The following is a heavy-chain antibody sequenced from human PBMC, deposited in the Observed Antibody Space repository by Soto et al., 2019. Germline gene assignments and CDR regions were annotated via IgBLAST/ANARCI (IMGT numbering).Heavy chain of an antibody. J-gene: IGHJ4*02. CDR2: IQTDTGHP. CDR3: AKARGYGYRYDH. CDR1: GYTFLNYG. Sequence: QVQLVQSGPEVKKPGASVKVSCKASGYTFLNYGINWIRQAPGQGLEWMGGIQTDTGHPNVAQKFRDRVTMTTDTSTGTSCMEMRSLRSGDTATYYCAKARGYGYRYDHWGQGTLVTVSS. V-gene: IGHV1-18*01. D-gene: IGHD3-16*02.